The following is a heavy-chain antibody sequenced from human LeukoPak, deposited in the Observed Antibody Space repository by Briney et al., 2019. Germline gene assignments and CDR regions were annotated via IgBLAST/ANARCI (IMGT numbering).Heavy chain of an antibody. CDR3: ARFQYDSSGHLPHDAFDI. Sequence: GESLKISCKGSGYSFTSYWIGWVRQMPGKGLEWMGIIYPGDSDTRYSPSFQGQVTISADKSISTAYLQWSSLKASDTAMYYCARFQYDSSGHLPHDAFDIWGQGTIVTVSS. J-gene: IGHJ3*02. CDR2: IYPGDSDT. V-gene: IGHV5-51*01. D-gene: IGHD3-22*01. CDR1: GYSFTSYW.